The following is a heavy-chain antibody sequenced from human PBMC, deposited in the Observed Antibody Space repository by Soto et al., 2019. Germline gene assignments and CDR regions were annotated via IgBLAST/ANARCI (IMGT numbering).Heavy chain of an antibody. J-gene: IGHJ6*02. CDR1: GFNFNSYT. CDR3: ARDCTGGSCYPGMDV. D-gene: IGHD2-15*01. CDR2: ISSSGYI. V-gene: IGHV3-21*01. Sequence: GGSLRLSCAASGFNFNSYTINWVRQAPGKRLEWLSSISSSGYIFSTDSVRGQFTISRDNAKNSVYLQINSLRAEDTAVYFCARDCTGGSCYPGMDVWGQGTTVTVSS.